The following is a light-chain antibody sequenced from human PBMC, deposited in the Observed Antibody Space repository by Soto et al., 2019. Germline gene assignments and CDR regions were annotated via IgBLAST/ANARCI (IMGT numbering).Light chain of an antibody. J-gene: IGLJ2*01. CDR2: DVS. CDR1: SSDVGGYKH. Sequence: QSALTQPASVPGTPGQSITISCTGTSSDVGGYKHVSWYQQHPGKAPKLMIYDVSNRPSGVSNRFSGSKSGNTASLTISGLQAEDEADYYCSSYTSSNTVVFGGGTKLTVL. V-gene: IGLV2-14*01. CDR3: SSYTSSNTVV.